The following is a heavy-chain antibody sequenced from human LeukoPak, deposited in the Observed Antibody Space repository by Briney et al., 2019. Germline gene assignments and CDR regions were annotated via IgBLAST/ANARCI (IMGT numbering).Heavy chain of an antibody. CDR3: ARHYYYDSSGYSFGYYYYMDV. Sequence: GESLKTSCKGSGYSFTSYWIGWVRQMPGKGLEWMGIIYPGDSDTRYSPSFQGQVTISADKSISTAYLQWSSLKASDTAMYYCARHYYYDSSGYSFGYYYYMDVWGKGTTVTVSS. CDR2: IYPGDSDT. D-gene: IGHD3-22*01. CDR1: GYSFTSYW. V-gene: IGHV5-51*01. J-gene: IGHJ6*03.